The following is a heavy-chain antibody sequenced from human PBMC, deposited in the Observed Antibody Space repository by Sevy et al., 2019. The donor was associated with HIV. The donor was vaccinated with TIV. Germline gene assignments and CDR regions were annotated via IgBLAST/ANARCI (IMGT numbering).Heavy chain of an antibody. D-gene: IGHD6-13*01. CDR2: ISAYNGNT. CDR1: GYTFVNYG. V-gene: IGHV1-18*04. CDR3: AGAYSYSSLPSGYYYGMDV. Sequence: GESLKISCKASGYTFVNYGISWVRQAPGQGPEWMGWISAYNGNTNYAQKLQDRVTMTTDTSTSTAYMELRSLRSDDTAVYYCAGAYSYSSLPSGYYYGMDVWGQGTTVTVSS. J-gene: IGHJ6*02.